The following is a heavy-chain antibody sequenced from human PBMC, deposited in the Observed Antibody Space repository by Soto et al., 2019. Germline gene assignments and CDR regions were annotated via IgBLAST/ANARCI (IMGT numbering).Heavy chain of an antibody. CDR2: LNSDGSTT. CDR1: GFSFSSYW. J-gene: IGHJ4*02. CDR3: AKESWDYYDSSGPLVIDY. Sequence: GGSLRLSCAAPGFSFSSYWMHWVRQAPGKGLVWVSRLNSDGSTTNYADSVKGRFTISRDNARNTLYLQMNSLRAEDTAVYYCAKESWDYYDSSGPLVIDYWGQGTLVTVSS. V-gene: IGHV3-74*01. D-gene: IGHD3-22*01.